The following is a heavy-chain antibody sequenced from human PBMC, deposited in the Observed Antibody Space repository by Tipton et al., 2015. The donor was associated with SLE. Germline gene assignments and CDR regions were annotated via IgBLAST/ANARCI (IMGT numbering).Heavy chain of an antibody. V-gene: IGHV4-34*01. J-gene: IGHJ3*02. CDR2: INHRGST. CDR1: GGSFSAYY. D-gene: IGHD1-7*01. Sequence: TLSLTCAVYGGSFSAYYWTWIRQPPGKGLEWIGEINHRGSTNYSPSLKGRITISVDTSKNQFSLKLNSVTAADTAVYYCAKGTVELEIQSAFDIWGQGTMVTVSS. CDR3: AKGTVELEIQSAFDI.